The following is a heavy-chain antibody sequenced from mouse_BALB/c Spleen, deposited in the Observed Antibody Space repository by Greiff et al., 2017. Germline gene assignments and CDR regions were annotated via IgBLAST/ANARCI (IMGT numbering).Heavy chain of an antibody. CDR2: INPSTGYT. J-gene: IGHJ2*01. V-gene: IGHV1-7*01. Sequence: VKLQESGAELAKPGASVKMSCKASGYTFTSYWMHWVKQRPGQGLEWIGYINPSTGYTEYNQKFKDKATLTADKSSSTAYMQLSSLTSEDSAVYYCASGKDFDYWGQGTTLTVSS. CDR1: GYTFTSYW. D-gene: IGHD1-1*01. CDR3: ASGKDFDY.